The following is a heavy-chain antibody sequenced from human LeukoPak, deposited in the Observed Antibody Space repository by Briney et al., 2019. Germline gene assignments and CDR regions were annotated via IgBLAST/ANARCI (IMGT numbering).Heavy chain of an antibody. V-gene: IGHV4-34*01. CDR1: GGSFSGYY. J-gene: IGHJ6*03. Sequence: KPSETLSLTCAVYGGSFSGYYWSWIRQPPGKGLEWIGEINHSGSTNYNPSLKSRVTISVDTSKNQFSLRLTSVTAADTAVYYCARGRGCSSTSCYTDYYYYMDVWGKGTMVTVSS. D-gene: IGHD2-2*02. CDR3: ARGRGCSSTSCYTDYYYYMDV. CDR2: INHSGST.